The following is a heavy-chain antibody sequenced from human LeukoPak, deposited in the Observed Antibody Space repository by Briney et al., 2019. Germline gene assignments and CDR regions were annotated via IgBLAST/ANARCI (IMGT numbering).Heavy chain of an antibody. V-gene: IGHV3-21*01. CDR1: GFTFSSYS. CDR3: ARDRASEYYFDY. CDR2: ISSSSSYI. J-gene: IGHJ4*02. Sequence: PGGSLRLSCAASGFTFSSYSMNWVRQAPGKGLEWVSSISSSSSYIYYADSVRGRFTISRDNAKNSLYLQMNSLRAEDTPVYYCARDRASEYYFDYWGQGTLVTVSS.